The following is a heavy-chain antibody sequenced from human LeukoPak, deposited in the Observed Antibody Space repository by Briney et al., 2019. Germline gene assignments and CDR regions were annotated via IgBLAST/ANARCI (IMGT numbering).Heavy chain of an antibody. CDR1: GGTFSSYA. D-gene: IGHD1-26*01. CDR2: IIPILGIA. Sequence: SVKVSCKASGGTFSSYAISWVRQAPGQGLEWMGRIIPILGIANYAQKFQGRVTITADKSTSTAYMELSSLRSEDTAVYYCASYERSSGSYSSDYWGRGTLVTVSS. V-gene: IGHV1-69*04. CDR3: ASYERSSGSYSSDY. J-gene: IGHJ4*02.